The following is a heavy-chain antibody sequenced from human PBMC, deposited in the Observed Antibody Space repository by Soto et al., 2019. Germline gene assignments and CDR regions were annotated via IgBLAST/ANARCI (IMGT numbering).Heavy chain of an antibody. CDR1: GFTFSSYS. Sequence: EVQLVESGGGLVKPGGSLRLSCAASGFTFSSYSMNWVRQAPGKGLEWVSSISSSSSYIYYADSVKGRFTISRDNAKNSLYLQMNSLRAEDTAVYYSARDFDSSSWPDAFDIWGQGTMVTVSS. CDR2: ISSSSSYI. CDR3: ARDFDSSSWPDAFDI. D-gene: IGHD6-13*01. J-gene: IGHJ3*02. V-gene: IGHV3-21*01.